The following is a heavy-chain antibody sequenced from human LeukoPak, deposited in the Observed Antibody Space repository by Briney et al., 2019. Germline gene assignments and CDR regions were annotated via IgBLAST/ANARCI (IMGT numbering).Heavy chain of an antibody. CDR1: GYTFTSCD. V-gene: IGHV1-8*01. D-gene: IGHD3-3*01. CDR3: ARVGVYYYYYYYGMDV. CDR2: MNPNSGNT. Sequence: ASVKVSCKASGYTFTSCDINWVRQATGQGLEWMGWMNPNSGNTGYAQKFQSRVTMTRNTSISTAYMELSSLRSEDTAVYYCARVGVYYYYYYYGMDVWGQGTTVTVSS. J-gene: IGHJ6*02.